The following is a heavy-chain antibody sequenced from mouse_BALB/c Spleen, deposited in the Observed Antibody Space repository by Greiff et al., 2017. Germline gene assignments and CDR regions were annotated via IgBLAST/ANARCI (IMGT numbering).Heavy chain of an antibody. CDR2: ISSGGSYT. V-gene: IGHV5-6-4*01. D-gene: IGHD2-1*01. CDR1: GFTFSSYT. CDR3: TRGGGNYDYAMDY. J-gene: IGHJ4*01. Sequence: DVMLVESGGGLVKPGGSLKLSCAASGFTFSSYTMSWVRQTPEKRLEWVATISSGGSYTYYPDSVKGRFTISRDNAKNTLYLQMSSLKSEDTAMYYCTRGGGNYDYAMDYWGQGTSVTVSS.